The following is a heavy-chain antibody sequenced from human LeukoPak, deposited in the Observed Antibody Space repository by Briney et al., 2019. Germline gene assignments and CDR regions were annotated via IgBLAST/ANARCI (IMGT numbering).Heavy chain of an antibody. V-gene: IGHV4-34*01. D-gene: IGHD6-25*01. J-gene: IGHJ5*02. CDR2: INHSGST. CDR3: ARATSADA. CDR1: GGSFSGYY. Sequence: SETLSLTCAVYGGSFSGYYWSWIRQPPGKGLEWIREINHSGSTNYNPSLKSRVTISVDTSKNQFSLKLNSVTAADAAVYYCARATSADAWGQGTLVTVSS.